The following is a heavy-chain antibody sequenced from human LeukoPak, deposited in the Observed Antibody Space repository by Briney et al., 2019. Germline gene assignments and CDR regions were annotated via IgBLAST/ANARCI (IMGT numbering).Heavy chain of an antibody. CDR1: GFTFGSYG. CDR2: ISYDGSNK. CDR3: AKDSTYGGNDY. Sequence: PGGSLRLSCAASGFTFGSYGMHWVRQAPGKGLEWVAVISYDGSNKYYADSVKGRFTISRDNSKNTLYLQMSSLRAEDTAVYYCAKDSTYGGNDYWGQGTLVTVSS. D-gene: IGHD4-23*01. V-gene: IGHV3-30*18. J-gene: IGHJ4*02.